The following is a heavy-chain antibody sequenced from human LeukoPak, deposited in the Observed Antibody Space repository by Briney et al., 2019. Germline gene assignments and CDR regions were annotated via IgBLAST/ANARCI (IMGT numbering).Heavy chain of an antibody. CDR1: GFTFSSYW. CDR3: ASDREYYYGSGSFDY. CDR2: IKQDGSEK. D-gene: IGHD3-10*01. V-gene: IGHV3-7*04. J-gene: IGHJ4*02. Sequence: GGSLRLSCAASGFTFSSYWMSWVRRAPGKGLEWVANIKQDGSEKYYVDSVKGRFTISRDNAKNSLYLQMNSLRAEDTAVYYCASDREYYYGSGSFDYWGQGTLVTVSP.